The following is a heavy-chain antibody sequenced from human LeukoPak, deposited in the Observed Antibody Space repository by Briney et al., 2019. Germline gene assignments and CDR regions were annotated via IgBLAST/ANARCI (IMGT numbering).Heavy chain of an antibody. CDR1: GASLSSYY. V-gene: IGHV4-59*12. CDR2: IYHSGST. CDR3: ARDIISSSGWLHAFDI. D-gene: IGHD6-19*01. Sequence: SETLSLTCTVSGASLSSYYWGWIRQPPGKGLEWIGYIYHSGSTYYNPSLKSRVTISVDRSKNQFSLKLSSVTAADTAVYYCARDIISSSGWLHAFDIWGQGTMVTVSS. J-gene: IGHJ3*02.